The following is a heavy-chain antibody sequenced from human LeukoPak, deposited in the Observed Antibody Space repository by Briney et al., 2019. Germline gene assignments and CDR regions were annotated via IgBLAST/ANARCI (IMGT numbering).Heavy chain of an antibody. Sequence: VASVKVSCKASGYTFTSYHMHWVRQAPGHGLEWMGLINPSGGGTSYAQKFQGRVTMTSDTSTSTVYMELSSLRSEDTAVYYRARARVMATIRPYFDYWGQGTLVIVSS. J-gene: IGHJ4*02. CDR1: GYTFTSYH. CDR3: ARARVMATIRPYFDY. V-gene: IGHV1-46*01. D-gene: IGHD5-24*01. CDR2: INPSGGGT.